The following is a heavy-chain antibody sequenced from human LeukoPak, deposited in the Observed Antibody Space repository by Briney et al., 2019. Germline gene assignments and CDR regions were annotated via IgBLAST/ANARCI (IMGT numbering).Heavy chain of an antibody. CDR1: GFTFSSHG. CDR3: AKDLGSSWPYYFVY. CDR2: IRYDGSNK. V-gene: IGHV3-30*02. Sequence: GGSLRLSCAASGFTFSSHGMHWVRHAPGKGLEWVAFIRYDGSNKYYADSVKGRFTISRDNSKNTLYLQMNSLRAEDTAVYYCAKDLGSSWPYYFVYWGQGTLVTVSS. D-gene: IGHD6-13*01. J-gene: IGHJ4*02.